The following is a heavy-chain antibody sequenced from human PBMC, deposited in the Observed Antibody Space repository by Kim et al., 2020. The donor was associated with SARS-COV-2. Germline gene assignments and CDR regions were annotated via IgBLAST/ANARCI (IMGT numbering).Heavy chain of an antibody. Sequence: SETLSLTCAVSGGSISSSNWWSWVRQPPGKGLEWIGEIYHSGSTNYNPSLKSRVTISVDKSKNQFSLKLSSVTAADTAVYYCATKLRYFDWLLSGAFDIWGQGTMVTVSS. D-gene: IGHD3-9*01. CDR1: GGSISSSNW. CDR2: IYHSGST. CDR3: ATKLRYFDWLLSGAFDI. J-gene: IGHJ3*02. V-gene: IGHV4-4*02.